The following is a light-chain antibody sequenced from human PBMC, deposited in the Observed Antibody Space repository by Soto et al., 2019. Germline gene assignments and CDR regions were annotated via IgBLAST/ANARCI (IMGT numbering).Light chain of an antibody. Sequence: DIQLTQSPSSLSASVGDRLTITCQASQDINNHLNWYQQKPGKAPRLLMYDVSHLETGVPSRFSGGGSKTDFTLTISSLQPEDIATYYWQQYHNLPVTFGQGTKLEI. V-gene: IGKV1-33*01. CDR2: DVS. J-gene: IGKJ2*01. CDR3: QQYHNLPVT. CDR1: QDINNH.